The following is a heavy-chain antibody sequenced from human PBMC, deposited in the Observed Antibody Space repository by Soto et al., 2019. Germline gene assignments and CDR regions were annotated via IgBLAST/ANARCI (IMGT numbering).Heavy chain of an antibody. CDR2: INSDGSST. CDR1: GFTFSSYW. CDR3: ARVAETIFGPGYYYYGMDV. D-gene: IGHD3-3*01. V-gene: IGHV3-74*01. Sequence: HPGGSLRLSCAASGFTFSSYWMHWVRQAPGKGLVWVSRINSDGSSTSYADSVKGRFTISRDNAKNTLYLQMNSLRAEDTAVYYCARVAETIFGPGYYYYGMDVWGQGTTVTVSS. J-gene: IGHJ6*02.